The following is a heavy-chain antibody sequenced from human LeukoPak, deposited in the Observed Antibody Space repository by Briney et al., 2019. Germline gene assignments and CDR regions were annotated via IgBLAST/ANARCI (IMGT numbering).Heavy chain of an antibody. CDR2: INAGNGNT. V-gene: IGHV1-3*01. CDR1: GYTFTSYA. D-gene: IGHD2-2*01. Sequence: ASVKVSCKASGYTFTSYAMHWVRQAPGQRLEWMGWINAGNGNTKYSQKFQGRVTITRDTSASTAYMELSSLRSEDTAVYYCARGGYCSSTSCYRVGYWGQGTLVTVSS. CDR3: ARGGYCSSTSCYRVGY. J-gene: IGHJ4*02.